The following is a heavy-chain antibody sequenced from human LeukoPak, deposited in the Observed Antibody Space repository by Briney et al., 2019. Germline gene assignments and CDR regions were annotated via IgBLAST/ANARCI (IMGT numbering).Heavy chain of an antibody. CDR3: AREDPLTAHFDY. CDR1: GGSISSYY. V-gene: IGHV4-59*01. Sequence: SETLSLTCTVSGGSISSYYWSWIRQPPGKGLEWIGYIYYSGSTNYNPSLKSRVTISVDTPRNQFSLSLSSVTAADTAVYYCAREDPLTAHFDYWGQGTLVTVSS. D-gene: IGHD2-21*02. CDR2: IYYSGST. J-gene: IGHJ4*02.